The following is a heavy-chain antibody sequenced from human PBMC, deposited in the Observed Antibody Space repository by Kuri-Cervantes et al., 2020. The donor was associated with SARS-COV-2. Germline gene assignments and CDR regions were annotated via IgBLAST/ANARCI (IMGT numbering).Heavy chain of an antibody. Sequence: SETLSLTCAVYGGSFSGYYWSWIRQPPGKGLEWIGEINHSGSTNYNPSLKSRVTISVDTSKNRFSLKLSSVTAADTAVYYCARHEYSSSRGAVDYWGQGTLVTVSS. CDR3: ARHEYSSSRGAVDY. J-gene: IGHJ4*02. V-gene: IGHV4-34*01. D-gene: IGHD6-6*01. CDR2: INHSGST. CDR1: GGSFSGYY.